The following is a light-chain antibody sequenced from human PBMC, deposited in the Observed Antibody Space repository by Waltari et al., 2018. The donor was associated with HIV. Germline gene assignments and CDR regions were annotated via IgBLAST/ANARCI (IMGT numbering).Light chain of an antibody. CDR2: GNS. CDR3: QSYDSSLEV. CDR1: SSTIGAGYD. Sequence: QSVLTQPPSVSGAPGQRVTIPCTGSSSTIGAGYDVHWYQQLPGTAPKLLIYGNSNRPSGVPDRFSGSKSGTSASLAITGLQAEDEADYYCQSYDSSLEVFGTGTKVTVL. V-gene: IGLV1-40*01. J-gene: IGLJ1*01.